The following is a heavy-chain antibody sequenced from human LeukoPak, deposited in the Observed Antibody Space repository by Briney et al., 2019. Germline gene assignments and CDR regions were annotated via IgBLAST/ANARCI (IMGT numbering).Heavy chain of an antibody. V-gene: IGHV1-2*02. J-gene: IGHJ4*02. CDR2: INPNSGGT. Sequence: ASVKVSCKASGYTFTGYYMHWVRQAPGQGLEWMGWINPNSGGTNYAQKFQGRVTMTRDTSISTAYVELSRLRSDDTAVYYCAREDPIVGASFDYWGQGTLVTVSS. CDR1: GYTFTGYY. D-gene: IGHD1-26*01. CDR3: AREDPIVGASFDY.